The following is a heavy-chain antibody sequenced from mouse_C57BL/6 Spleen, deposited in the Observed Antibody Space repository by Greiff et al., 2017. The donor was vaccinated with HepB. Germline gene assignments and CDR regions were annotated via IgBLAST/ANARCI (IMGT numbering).Heavy chain of an antibody. J-gene: IGHJ2*01. V-gene: IGHV1-55*01. CDR1: GYTFTSYW. D-gene: IGHD2-5*01. Sequence: QVQLQQSGAELVKPGASVKMSCKASGYTFTSYWITWVKQRPGQGLEWIGDIYPGSGSTNYNEKFKSKATLTVDTSSSTAYMQLSSLTSEDSAVYYCARSRLDSNYDYWGQGTTLTVSS. CDR3: ARSRLDSNYDY. CDR2: IYPGSGST.